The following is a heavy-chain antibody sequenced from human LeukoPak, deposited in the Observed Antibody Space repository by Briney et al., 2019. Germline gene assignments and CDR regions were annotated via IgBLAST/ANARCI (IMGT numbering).Heavy chain of an antibody. CDR2: ISAYNGNT. CDR1: GYTFTNYG. V-gene: IGHV1-18*01. D-gene: IGHD5-18*01. CDR3: ARDFGYSYGIHSGFDS. Sequence: ASVKVSCKASGYTFTNYGISWVRQAPGQGLEWMGWISAYNGNTHYAQKLQGRVTVTTDTSMSTAYMEVRSLRSDDTAVYYCARDFGYSYGIHSGFDSWGQGTQVTVSS. J-gene: IGHJ4*02.